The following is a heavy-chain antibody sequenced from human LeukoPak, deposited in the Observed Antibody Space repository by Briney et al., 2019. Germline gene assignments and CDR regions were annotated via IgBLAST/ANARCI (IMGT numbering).Heavy chain of an antibody. CDR1: GGTFSSYA. CDR2: IIPIFGTA. Sequence: SVKVSCKASGGTFSSYAISWVRQAPGQGLEWMGGIIPIFGTANYAQKFQGRVTITADESTSTAYMELSSLRSEDTAVYYCARVNLDRDSSGFAFDYWGQGTLVTVSS. D-gene: IGHD3-22*01. J-gene: IGHJ4*02. CDR3: ARVNLDRDSSGFAFDY. V-gene: IGHV1-69*13.